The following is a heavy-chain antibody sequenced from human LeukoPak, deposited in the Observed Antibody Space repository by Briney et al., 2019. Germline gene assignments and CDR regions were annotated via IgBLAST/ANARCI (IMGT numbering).Heavy chain of an antibody. D-gene: IGHD3-10*01. CDR3: ARHGSSTMVRGVIENWFDP. Sequence: PSETLSLTCTVSGGSISSYYWSWIRQPPGKGLEWIGYIYYSGSTNYNPSLRSRVTISVDTSKNQFSLKLSSVTAADTAVYYCARHGSSTMVRGVIENWFDPWGQGTLVTVSS. V-gene: IGHV4-59*08. CDR1: GGSISSYY. CDR2: IYYSGST. J-gene: IGHJ5*02.